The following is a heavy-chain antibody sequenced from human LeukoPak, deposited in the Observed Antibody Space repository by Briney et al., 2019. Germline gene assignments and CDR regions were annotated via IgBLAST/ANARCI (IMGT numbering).Heavy chain of an antibody. J-gene: IGHJ6*02. Sequence: GGSLRLSCAASGFTFSSYAMSWVRQAPGKGLEWVSAISGSGGSTYYADSVEGRFTISRDNSKNTLYLQMNSLRAEDTALYHCARDPGYCSSTSCSIVWGQGTTVTVSS. CDR1: GFTFSSYA. CDR2: ISGSGGST. D-gene: IGHD2-2*01. V-gene: IGHV3-23*01. CDR3: ARDPGYCSSTSCSIV.